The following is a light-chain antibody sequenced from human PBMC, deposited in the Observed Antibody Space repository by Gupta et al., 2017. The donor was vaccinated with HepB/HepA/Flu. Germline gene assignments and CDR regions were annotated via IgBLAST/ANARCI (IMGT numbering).Light chain of an antibody. V-gene: IGKV3-20*01. CDR2: GAS. CDR1: QSVSSSY. J-gene: IGKJ1*01. Sequence: IALTQSPGTLPLSPGERATLSCRASQSVSSSYLAWYQQTPGQAPRLLIYGASSRATGIPDRFSGSGSGTDFTSTISRLEAEDFAVYYCQQYGSSRTFGQGTKVEI. CDR3: QQYGSSRT.